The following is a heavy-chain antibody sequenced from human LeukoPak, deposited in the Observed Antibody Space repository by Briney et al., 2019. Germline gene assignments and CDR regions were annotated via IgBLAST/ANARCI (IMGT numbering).Heavy chain of an antibody. V-gene: IGHV3-7*03. CDR3: ARVDGHAHWFDP. CDR1: GFTVSSYW. CDR2: IKQDGSEK. J-gene: IGHJ5*02. Sequence: GGSLRLSCAASGFTVSSYWMSWVRQAPGKGLEWVANIKQDGSEKYCMDSVKGRFTVSRDNAKNSLYLQMNRLRAEATAVYHCARVDGHAHWFDPRGQGMLVTVS.